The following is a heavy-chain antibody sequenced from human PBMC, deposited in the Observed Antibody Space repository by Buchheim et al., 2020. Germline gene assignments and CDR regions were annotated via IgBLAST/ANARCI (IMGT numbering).Heavy chain of an antibody. CDR1: GYTFTGYY. V-gene: IGHV1-8*02. CDR2: INPNSGNT. D-gene: IGHD1-26*01. CDR3: ARTRATDWFDP. Sequence: QVQLVQSGAEVKKPGASVKVSCKASGYTFTGYYMHWVRQAPGQGLEWMGWINPNSGNTCYEQKFQGRVTMTRNTSIRTAYRELSSLRSEDTAVYYCARTRATDWFDPWGQGTL. J-gene: IGHJ5*02.